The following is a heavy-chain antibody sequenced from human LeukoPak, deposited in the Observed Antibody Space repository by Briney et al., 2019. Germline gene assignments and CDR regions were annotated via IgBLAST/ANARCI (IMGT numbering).Heavy chain of an antibody. CDR2: IYSDNT. Sequence: GGSLRLSCTVSGFTVSSNSMSWVRQAPGKGLEWVSFIYSDNTHYSDSVKGRFTISRDNSKNSLYLQMNSLRAEDTAVYYCARSKVGYSSWYFDLWGRGTLVTVSS. J-gene: IGHJ2*01. V-gene: IGHV3-53*01. D-gene: IGHD5-12*01. CDR1: GFTVSSNS. CDR3: ARSKVGYSSWYFDL.